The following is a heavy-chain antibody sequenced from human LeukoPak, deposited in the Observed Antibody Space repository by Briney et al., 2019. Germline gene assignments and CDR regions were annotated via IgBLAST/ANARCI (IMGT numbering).Heavy chain of an antibody. CDR2: IYYSGST. D-gene: IGHD6-6*01. V-gene: IGHV4-39*07. J-gene: IGHJ5*02. Sequence: PSETLSLTCTVSGGSISSSNYYWGWIRQPPGKGLEWIGSIYYSGSTYYNASLKSRVTISVDTSKNQFSLKLRSVTAADTGVYYCARGEYSIGWFDPWGQGTLVTVSS. CDR3: ARGEYSIGWFDP. CDR1: GGSISSSNYY.